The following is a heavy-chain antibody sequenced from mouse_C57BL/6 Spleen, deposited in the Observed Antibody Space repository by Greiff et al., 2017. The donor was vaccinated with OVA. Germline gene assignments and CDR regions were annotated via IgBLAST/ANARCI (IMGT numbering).Heavy chain of an antibody. Sequence: VQLQQSGPGLVAPSQSLTISCTVSGFSFTSYAISWVRQPPGKGLEWLGVIWTGGGTNYNYALKSRLSISKDNSKSQVYLNMNSLQTDDTARYYCARKGGYWYFDVWGTGTTVTVSS. V-gene: IGHV2-9-1*01. CDR1: GFSFTSYA. CDR3: ARKGGYWYFDV. J-gene: IGHJ1*03. CDR2: IWTGGGT.